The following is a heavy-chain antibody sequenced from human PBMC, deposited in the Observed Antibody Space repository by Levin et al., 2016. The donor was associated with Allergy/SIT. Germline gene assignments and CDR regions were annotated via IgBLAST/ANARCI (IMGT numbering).Heavy chain of an antibody. V-gene: IGHV4-39*02. Sequence: RQAPGKGLEWIGSIYYSGSTYYNPSLKSRVTISVDTSKNQFSLKLSSVTAADTAVYYCAREEVGYDFWSGYYGYYYYMDVWGKGTTVTVSS. J-gene: IGHJ6*03. D-gene: IGHD3-3*01. CDR2: IYYSGST. CDR3: AREEVGYDFWSGYYGYYYYMDV.